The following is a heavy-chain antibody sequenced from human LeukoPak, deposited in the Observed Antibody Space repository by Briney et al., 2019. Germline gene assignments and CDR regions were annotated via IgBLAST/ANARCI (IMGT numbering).Heavy chain of an antibody. CDR3: ARDPGSSSWSSY. V-gene: IGHV1-2*02. CDR1: GYTFTGYY. Sequence: ASVKVSCKASGYTFTGYYMHWVRQAPGQGLEWMGWINPNSGGTNYAQKFQGRVTMTRDTSISTDYMELSRLRSDDTAVYYCARDPGSSSWSSYWGQGTLVTVSS. J-gene: IGHJ4*02. CDR2: INPNSGGT. D-gene: IGHD6-13*01.